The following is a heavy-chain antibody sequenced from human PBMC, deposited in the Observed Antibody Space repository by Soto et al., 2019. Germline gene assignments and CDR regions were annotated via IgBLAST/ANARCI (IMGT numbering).Heavy chain of an antibody. CDR1: GFTFSSYA. V-gene: IGHV3-23*01. CDR3: AKGQGAFYDFWSGPWGVFDY. CDR2: ISGSGGST. Sequence: GGSLRLSCAASGFTFSSYAMSWVRQAPGKGLEWVSAISGSGGSTYYAGSVKGRFSISRDNSKNAMYLQMNSLRAEDTAVYYCAKGQGAFYDFWSGPWGVFDYWGQGTLVTVSS. J-gene: IGHJ4*02. D-gene: IGHD3-3*01.